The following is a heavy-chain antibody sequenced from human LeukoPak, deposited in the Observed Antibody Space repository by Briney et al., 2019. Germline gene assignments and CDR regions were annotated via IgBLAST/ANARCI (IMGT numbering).Heavy chain of an antibody. CDR3: VTSGYDSSGYYVDS. CDR1: GFTFSSYA. CDR2: ISGSGGST. V-gene: IGHV3-23*01. Sequence: PGGSLRLSCAASGFTFSSYAMSWVRQAPGKGLEWVSVISGSGGSTYYADSVKGRFTISRDNSKNTLYLQMNSLRVEDTAVYYCVTSGYDSSGYYVDSWGQGSLVTVSS. J-gene: IGHJ4*02. D-gene: IGHD3-22*01.